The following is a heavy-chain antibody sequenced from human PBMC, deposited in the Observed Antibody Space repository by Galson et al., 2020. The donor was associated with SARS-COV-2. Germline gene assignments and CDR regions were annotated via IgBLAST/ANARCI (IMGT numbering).Heavy chain of an antibody. CDR1: GFTFSSYG. CDR3: AKDRLVAIWFDP. CDR2: ISYDGSNK. Sequence: GGSLRLSCAASGFTFSSYGMHWVRQAPGKGLEWVAVISYDGSNKYYADSVKGRFTISRDNSKNTLYLQMNSLRAEDTAVYYCAKDRLVAIWFDPWGQGTLVTVSS. D-gene: IGHD5-12*01. J-gene: IGHJ5*02. V-gene: IGHV3-30*18.